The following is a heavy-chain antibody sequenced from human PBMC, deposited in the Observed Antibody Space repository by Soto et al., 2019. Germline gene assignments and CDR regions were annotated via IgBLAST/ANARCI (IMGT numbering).Heavy chain of an antibody. J-gene: IGHJ4*02. CDR1: GGSFSGYY. CDR3: ARGTVPAAIKIDY. Sequence: SETLSLTCAVYGGSFSGYYWSWIRQPPGKGLEWIGEINHSGSTNYNPSLKSRVTISVDTSKNQFSLKLSSVTAADTAVYYCARGTVPAAIKIDYWGQGTLVTVSS. CDR2: INHSGST. D-gene: IGHD2-2*02. V-gene: IGHV4-34*01.